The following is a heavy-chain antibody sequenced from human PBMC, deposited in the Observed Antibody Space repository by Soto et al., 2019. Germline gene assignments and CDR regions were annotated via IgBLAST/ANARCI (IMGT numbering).Heavy chain of an antibody. J-gene: IGHJ4*02. V-gene: IGHV1-3*01. CDR2: INAGNGNT. D-gene: IGHD1-26*01. CDR3: ARDYRPELPYFDY. CDR1: GYTFTSYA. Sequence: ASVKVSCKASGYTFTSYAMHWVRQAPGQRLEWMGWINAGNGNTKYSQKFQGRVTITRDTSASTAYMELSSLRSEDTAVYYCARDYRPELPYFDYWGQGTQVTVSS.